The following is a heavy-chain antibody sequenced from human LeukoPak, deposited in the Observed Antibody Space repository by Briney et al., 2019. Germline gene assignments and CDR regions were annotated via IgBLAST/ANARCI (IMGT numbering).Heavy chain of an antibody. V-gene: IGHV4-34*01. CDR2: INHSGST. D-gene: IGHD6-13*01. J-gene: IGHJ6*03. CDR1: GGSFSGYY. CDR3: ARDGRYSSPYYYYYYYMDV. Sequence: SETLSLTCAVYGGSFSGYYWSWIRQPPGKGLEWIGEINHSGSTNYNPSLKSRVTISVDTSKNQFSLKLSSVTAADTAVYYCARDGRYSSPYYYYYYYMDVWGKGTTVTVSS.